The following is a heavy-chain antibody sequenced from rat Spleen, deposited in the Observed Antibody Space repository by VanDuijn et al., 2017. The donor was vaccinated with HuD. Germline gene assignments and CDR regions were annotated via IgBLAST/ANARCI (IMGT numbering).Heavy chain of an antibody. D-gene: IGHD1-12*01. CDR2: ISSGGNT. CDR3: ARSDYASPYYFDY. J-gene: IGHJ2*01. Sequence: QVQLKESGPDLVQPSQTLSLTCTVSGFSLVRYGVSWVRQPPGKGLEWIAGISSGGNTYHNSVLKSRLSISRDTSKSQVFLKMNNLQTEDTAMYFCARSDYASPYYFDYWGQGVMVTVSS. CDR1: GFSLVRYG. V-gene: IGHV2S8*01.